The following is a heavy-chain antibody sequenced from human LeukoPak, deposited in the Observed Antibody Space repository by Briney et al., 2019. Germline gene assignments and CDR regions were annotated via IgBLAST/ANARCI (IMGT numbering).Heavy chain of an antibody. CDR1: GFTFSRYA. D-gene: IGHD3-3*01. CDR3: AKDLNTIFGEVIIPGDY. Sequence: GGSLRLSCAASGFTFSRYAMSWVRQAPGKGLEWVSSISGSGGSTYYADSVKGRFTISRDNSKNTLYLQMNSLRVEDTAVYYCAKDLNTIFGEVIIPGDYWGQGTLVTVFS. V-gene: IGHV3-23*01. CDR2: ISGSGGST. J-gene: IGHJ4*02.